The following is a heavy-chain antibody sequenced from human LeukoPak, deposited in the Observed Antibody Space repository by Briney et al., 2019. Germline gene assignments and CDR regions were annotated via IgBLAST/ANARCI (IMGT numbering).Heavy chain of an antibody. CDR1: GGTFSSYA. CDR2: IIPIFGTA. Sequence: ASVKVSCKASGGTFSSYAISWVRQAPGQGLEWMGGIIPIFGTANYAQKFQGRVTITADESTCTAYMELSSLRSEDTAVYYCARGLIPLRYNWFDPWGQGTLVTVSS. J-gene: IGHJ5*02. D-gene: IGHD3-16*01. V-gene: IGHV1-69*13. CDR3: ARGLIPLRYNWFDP.